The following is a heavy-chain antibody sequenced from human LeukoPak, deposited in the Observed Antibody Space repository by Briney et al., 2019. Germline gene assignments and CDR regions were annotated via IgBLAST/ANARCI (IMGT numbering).Heavy chain of an antibody. Sequence: SETLSLTCTVSGHSISTSNYYWRWIRKPPGEGLEWLGNIFYSGSSYYSPSLRSRVTISLDTSRNQFPLKLNSVTAADTAVYYCARYDVGGSYRAFDYWGQGTLVTVFS. D-gene: IGHD3-16*02. CDR3: ARYDVGGSYRAFDY. J-gene: IGHJ4*02. CDR1: GHSISTSNYY. V-gene: IGHV4-39*06. CDR2: IFYSGSS.